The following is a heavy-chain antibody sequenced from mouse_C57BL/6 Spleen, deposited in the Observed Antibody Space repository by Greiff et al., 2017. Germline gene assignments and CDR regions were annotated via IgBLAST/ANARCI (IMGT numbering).Heavy chain of an antibody. CDR2: INPNNGGT. J-gene: IGHJ1*03. CDR3: ARRGIYYYGSSYGYFDV. V-gene: IGHV1-26*01. D-gene: IGHD1-1*01. Sequence: EVQLQQSGPELVKPGASVKISCKASGYTFTDYYMNWVKQSHGKSLEWIGDINPNNGGTSYNQKFKGKATLTVDKSSSTAYMELRSLTSEDSAVYYCARRGIYYYGSSYGYFDVWGTGTTVTVSS. CDR1: GYTFTDYY.